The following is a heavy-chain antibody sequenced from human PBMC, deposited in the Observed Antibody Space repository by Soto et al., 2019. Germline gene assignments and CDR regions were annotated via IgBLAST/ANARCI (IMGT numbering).Heavy chain of an antibody. CDR1: GFTFSSYA. J-gene: IGHJ6*02. V-gene: IGHV3-23*01. CDR2: ISGSGGST. D-gene: IGHD6-13*01. CDR3: AKDLSAAAGQYSSYYGMDV. Sequence: GGSLRLSCAASGFTFSSYAMSWVRQAPGKGLEWVSAISGSGGSTYYADSVKGRFTISRDNSKNTLYLQMNSLRAEDTAVYYCAKDLSAAAGQYSSYYGMDVWGHGTTVTV.